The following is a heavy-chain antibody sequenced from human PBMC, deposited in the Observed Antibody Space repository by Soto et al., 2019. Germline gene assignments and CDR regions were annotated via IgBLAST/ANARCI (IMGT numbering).Heavy chain of an antibody. CDR3: AMKYCSSTSCVGPLWFDP. V-gene: IGHV1-69*13. J-gene: IGHJ5*02. Sequence: SVKVSCKASGGTFSSYAISWLRQAPGQGLEWMGGIIPIFGTANYAQKFQGRVTITADESTSTAYMELSSLRSEDTAVYYCAMKYCSSTSCVGPLWFDPWGQGTLVTVSS. D-gene: IGHD2-2*01. CDR2: IIPIFGTA. CDR1: GGTFSSYA.